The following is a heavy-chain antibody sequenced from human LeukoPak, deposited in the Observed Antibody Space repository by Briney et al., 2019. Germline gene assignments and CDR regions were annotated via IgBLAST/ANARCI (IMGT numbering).Heavy chain of an antibody. CDR2: IYNSGST. CDR3: ASFLMHYADTSGYYYGDF. D-gene: IGHD3-22*01. Sequence: SETLSLTCTVSGGSISSTSYYWGWIRQPPGKALEWIGNIYNSGSTYYNPSLKSRVTISVDTSKNQFSLKLSSVTAADTAVYYCASFLMHYADTSGYYYGDFWGQGTLVTVSS. J-gene: IGHJ4*02. V-gene: IGHV4-39*07. CDR1: GGSISSTSYY.